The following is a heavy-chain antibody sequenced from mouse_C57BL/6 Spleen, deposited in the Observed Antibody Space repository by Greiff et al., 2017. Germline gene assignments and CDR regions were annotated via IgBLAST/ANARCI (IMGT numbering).Heavy chain of an antibody. CDR2: ISDGGSYT. J-gene: IGHJ4*01. CDR3: ARYGSGYAMDV. Sequence: EVNLMESGGGLVKPGGSLKLSCAASGFTFSSYAMSWVRQTPDKRLEWVATISDGGSYTYYPDNVKGRFTISRDNAKNNLYLQMSHLKYEDTAMYYCARYGSGYAMDVWGKGTSVTVSS. CDR1: GFTFSSYA. D-gene: IGHD1-1*02. V-gene: IGHV5-4*03.